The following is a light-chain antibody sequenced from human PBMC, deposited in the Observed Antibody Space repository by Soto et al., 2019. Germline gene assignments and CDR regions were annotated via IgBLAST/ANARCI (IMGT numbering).Light chain of an antibody. CDR3: QRYDSSPVT. CDR1: QSVSSSY. J-gene: IGKJ3*01. V-gene: IGKV3-20*01. CDR2: GAS. Sequence: EIVLTQSPGTLSLSPGERATLSCRASQSVSSSYLAWYQQKPGQAPRLLIYGASSRSTGIPDRFSGSGSGKNFTLSISRLEPEDCAVYYCQRYDSSPVTFGPGTKVDIK.